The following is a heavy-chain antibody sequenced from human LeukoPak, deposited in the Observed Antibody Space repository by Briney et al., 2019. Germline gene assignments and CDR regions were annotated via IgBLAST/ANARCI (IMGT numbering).Heavy chain of an antibody. CDR3: AKDTSIGKYCTNGVCSPFDY. D-gene: IGHD2-8*01. Sequence: GGSLTLSCAGSGFTFSSYAMSWVRQAPGQGLEWVSVISDSGDYTSYADSVRGRYTISRDNSRNTLYLQMISLRPEDTAVYYCAKDTSIGKYCTNGVCSPFDYWGQGTLVTVSS. J-gene: IGHJ4*02. CDR2: ISDSGDYT. CDR1: GFTFSSYA. V-gene: IGHV3-23*01.